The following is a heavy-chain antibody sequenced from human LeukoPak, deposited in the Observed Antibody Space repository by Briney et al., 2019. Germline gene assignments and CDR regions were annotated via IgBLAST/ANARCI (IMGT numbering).Heavy chain of an antibody. D-gene: IGHD4-17*01. V-gene: IGHV3-48*04. Sequence: PGGSLRLSCAASGFTFSSYSMNWVRQAPGKGLEWVSYISSSGSTIYYADSVKGRFTISRDNAKNSLYLQMNSLRAEDTAVYYCARDPPLPTVTTGYFDYWGQGTLVTVSS. CDR1: GFTFSSYS. CDR3: ARDPPLPTVTTGYFDY. J-gene: IGHJ4*02. CDR2: ISSSGSTI.